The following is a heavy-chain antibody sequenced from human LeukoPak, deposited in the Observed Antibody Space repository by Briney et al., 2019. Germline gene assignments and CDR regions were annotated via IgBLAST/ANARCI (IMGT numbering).Heavy chain of an antibody. Sequence: GGSLRLSCAASGFTFSSYAMSWVRQAPGKGLEWVSAISGSGGSTYYADSVKGRFTFSRDNSKNTVYLQMNSLRAEDTAVYYCARASIAAAGYYFDYWGQGTLVTVSS. CDR3: ARASIAAAGYYFDY. CDR2: ISGSGGST. D-gene: IGHD6-13*01. CDR1: GFTFSSYA. J-gene: IGHJ4*02. V-gene: IGHV3-23*01.